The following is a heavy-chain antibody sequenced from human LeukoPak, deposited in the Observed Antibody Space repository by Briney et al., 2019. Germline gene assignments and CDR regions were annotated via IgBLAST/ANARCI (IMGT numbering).Heavy chain of an antibody. Sequence: PGGSLRLSCVASGFTFSSYGMHGVRQAPGKGLEWVAVISYDGSNKYYADSVKGRFTISRDNSKNTLYLQMDSLRAEDTAVYYCAKGSRSVWDAARDGAFDYWGQGTLVTVSS. V-gene: IGHV3-30*18. D-gene: IGHD4-17*01. CDR1: GFTFSSYG. CDR2: ISYDGSNK. J-gene: IGHJ4*02. CDR3: AKGSRSVWDAARDGAFDY.